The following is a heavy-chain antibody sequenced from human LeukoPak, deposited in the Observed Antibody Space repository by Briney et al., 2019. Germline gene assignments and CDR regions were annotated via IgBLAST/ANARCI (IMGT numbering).Heavy chain of an antibody. Sequence: APVKVSCKASGYTFTGYYMHWVRQAPGQGLEWMGWINPNSGGTNYAQKFQGRVTMTRDTSISTAYMELSRLRSDDTAVYYCAPRRSSGWLSSYYFDYWGQGTLVTVSS. CDR3: APRRSSGWLSSYYFDY. V-gene: IGHV1-2*02. D-gene: IGHD6-19*01. J-gene: IGHJ4*02. CDR2: INPNSGGT. CDR1: GYTFTGYY.